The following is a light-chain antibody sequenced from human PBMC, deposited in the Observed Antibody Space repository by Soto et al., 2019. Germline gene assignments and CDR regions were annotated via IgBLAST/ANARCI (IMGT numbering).Light chain of an antibody. CDR2: AAS. CDR1: QSIISY. CDR3: QQSYSTPLT. Sequence: DIQMTQSPSSLSASVGDRATITCRASQSIISYLNWYQQKPGKAPKLLIYAASSLQSGVPSRFSGSGSGTDFTLTISSLQPEDFATYYCQQSYSTPLTFGGGTQVDIK. J-gene: IGKJ4*01. V-gene: IGKV1-39*01.